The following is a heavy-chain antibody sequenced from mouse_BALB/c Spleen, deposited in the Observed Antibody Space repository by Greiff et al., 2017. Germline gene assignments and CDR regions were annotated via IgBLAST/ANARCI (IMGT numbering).Heavy chain of an antibody. J-gene: IGHJ1*01. CDR1: GFTFSSFG. CDR3: AREGWDAYFDV. V-gene: IGHV5-17*02. CDR2: ISSGSSTI. D-gene: IGHD4-1*01. Sequence: DVKLVESGGGLVQPGGSRKLSCAVSGFTFSSFGMHWVRQAPEKGLEWVAYISSGSSTIYYADTVKGRFTISRDNPKNTLFLQMTSLRSEDTAMYYCAREGWDAYFDVWGAGTTVTVSS.